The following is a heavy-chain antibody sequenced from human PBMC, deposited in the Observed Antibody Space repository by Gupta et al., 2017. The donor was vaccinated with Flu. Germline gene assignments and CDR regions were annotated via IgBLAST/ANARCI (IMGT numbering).Heavy chain of an antibody. CDR2: ISGRGGST. CDR1: GFTCSSYA. D-gene: IGHD3-22*01. CDR3: AKDLVMTGGVFDY. J-gene: IGHJ4*02. Sequence: EVQLLESGGGLVQPGGSLRLSCAASGFTCSSYAMSWVRQAPGKGLEWVSAISGRGGSTYYADSVKGRFTISRDNSKNTLYLQMNSLRAEDTAVYYCAKDLVMTGGVFDYWGQGTLVTVSS. V-gene: IGHV3-23*01.